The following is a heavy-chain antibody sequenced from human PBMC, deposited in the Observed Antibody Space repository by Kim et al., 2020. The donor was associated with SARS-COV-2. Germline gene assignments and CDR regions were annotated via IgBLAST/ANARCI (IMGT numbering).Heavy chain of an antibody. Sequence: SETLSLTCAVYGGSFSGYYWSWIRQPPGKGLEWIGEINHSGSTNYNPSLKSRVTISVDTSKNQFSLKLSSVTAADTAVYYCARGRNRAQAWGQGTLVTVSS. J-gene: IGHJ5*02. CDR2: INHSGST. V-gene: IGHV4-34*01. D-gene: IGHD3-10*01. CDR1: GGSFSGYY. CDR3: ARGRNRAQA.